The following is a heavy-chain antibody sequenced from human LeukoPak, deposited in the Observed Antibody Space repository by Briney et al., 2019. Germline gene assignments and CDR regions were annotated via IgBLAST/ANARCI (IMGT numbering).Heavy chain of an antibody. Sequence: SVQFSCKASAGTVSSYTISWVRQAPGQGLEWMGRIIPILGIANYTQKFQGRVTITADKSTSTAYMELSSLRSEDTAVYYCARDRRNSSGWREFDYWGQGTLVTVSS. D-gene: IGHD6-19*01. CDR3: ARDRRNSSGWREFDY. CDR2: IIPILGIA. V-gene: IGHV1-69*04. J-gene: IGHJ4*02. CDR1: AGTVSSYT.